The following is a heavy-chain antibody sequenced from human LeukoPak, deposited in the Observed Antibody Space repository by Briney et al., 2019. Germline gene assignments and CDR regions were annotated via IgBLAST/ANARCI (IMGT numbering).Heavy chain of an antibody. J-gene: IGHJ6*04. CDR3: ARDLASSDV. CDR1: GFTFDDYG. Sequence: GGSLRLSCAASGFTFDDYGMSWVRQAPGKGLKRVSGINWNGVSTGYADSVKGRFTISRDNAKKSMYLQMNSLRAEDTALYYCARDLASSDVWGKGTTVTVSS. CDR2: INWNGVST. D-gene: IGHD3-16*01. V-gene: IGHV3-20*04.